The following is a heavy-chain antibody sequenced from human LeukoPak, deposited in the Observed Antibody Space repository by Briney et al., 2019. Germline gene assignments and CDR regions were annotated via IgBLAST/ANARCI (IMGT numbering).Heavy chain of an antibody. V-gene: IGHV4-38-2*01. CDR3: ARGGGNGGGWVGHFYYMDV. Sequence: SETLSLTCAVSGYSISSGYYWAWIRQPPGKGLEWIGSIYHSGSTYYNPSLKSRVAMSVDTSKNQCSLKLNSVTAADTAEYYCARGGGNGGGWVGHFYYMDVWGKGTTVTVSS. D-gene: IGHD4-23*01. CDR2: IYHSGST. J-gene: IGHJ6*03. CDR1: GYSISSGYY.